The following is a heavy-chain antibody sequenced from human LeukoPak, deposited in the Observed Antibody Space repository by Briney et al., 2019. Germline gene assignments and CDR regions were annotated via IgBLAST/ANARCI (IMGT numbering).Heavy chain of an antibody. J-gene: IGHJ4*02. V-gene: IGHV3-23*01. CDR2: ITRSGGET. CDR1: GFTFSSYA. CDR3: VKGHYDDWYYFDY. Sequence: GGSLRLSCAASGFTFSSYAMHWVRQAPGKGLEWVSAITRSGGETNYADSVRGRFTISRDNSKSTLFLEMSSLRGEDTAVYNCVKGHYDDWYYFDYWGQGALVTVSS. D-gene: IGHD2-21*02.